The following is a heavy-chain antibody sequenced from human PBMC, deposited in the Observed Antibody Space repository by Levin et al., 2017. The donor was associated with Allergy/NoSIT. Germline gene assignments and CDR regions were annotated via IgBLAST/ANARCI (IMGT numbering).Heavy chain of an antibody. V-gene: IGHV3-15*01. CDR1: GFTFSNAW. D-gene: IGHD3-10*01. CDR3: TTEDGSGSYYWAWFDP. J-gene: IGHJ5*02. Sequence: SCAASGFTFSNAWMSWVRQAPGKGLEWVGRIKSKTDGGTTDYAAPVKGRFTISRDDSKNTLYLQMNSLKTEDTAVYYCTTEDGSGSYYWAWFDPWGQGTLVTVSS. CDR2: IKSKTDGGTT.